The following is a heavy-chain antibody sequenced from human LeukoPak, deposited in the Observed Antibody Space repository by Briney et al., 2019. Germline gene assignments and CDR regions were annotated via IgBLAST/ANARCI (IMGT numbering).Heavy chain of an antibody. Sequence: VSHISSSTSTIYYADSVKGRFTISRDNAKNSLYLQMNSLRAEDTAVYYCARDSYPAFDIWGQGTMVTVSS. D-gene: IGHD2-21*01. CDR3: ARDSYPAFDI. CDR2: ISSSTSTI. J-gene: IGHJ3*02. V-gene: IGHV3-48*04.